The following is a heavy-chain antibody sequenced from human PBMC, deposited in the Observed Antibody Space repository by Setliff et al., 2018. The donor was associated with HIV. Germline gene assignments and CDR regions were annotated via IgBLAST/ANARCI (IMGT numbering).Heavy chain of an antibody. D-gene: IGHD6-13*01. CDR1: GFTFSSYA. V-gene: IGHV3-53*01. CDR2: IYSGGST. CDR3: ATSGYSSSWYRDY. Sequence: GGSLRLSCAASGFTFSSYALSWVRQAPGKGLEWVSVIYSGGSTYYADSVKGRFTISRDNSKNTLYLQMNSLRAEDTAVYYCATSGYSSSWYRDYWGQGTLVTVSS. J-gene: IGHJ4*02.